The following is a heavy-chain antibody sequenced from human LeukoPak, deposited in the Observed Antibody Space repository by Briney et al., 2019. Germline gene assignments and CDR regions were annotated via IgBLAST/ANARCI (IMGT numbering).Heavy chain of an antibody. J-gene: IGHJ4*02. D-gene: IGHD1-20*01. CDR2: ITGSGDST. V-gene: IGHV3-23*01. CDR1: GFTFSNYA. Sequence: GGSLRLSCAASGFTFSNYAMNWVRQAPGKGLEWVSSITGSGDSTYYADSVKGRFTISRDNSKNTLYLQMNSLRAEDTALYYCARGRYYISGASGYWGQGTLVTVSS. CDR3: ARGRYYISGASGY.